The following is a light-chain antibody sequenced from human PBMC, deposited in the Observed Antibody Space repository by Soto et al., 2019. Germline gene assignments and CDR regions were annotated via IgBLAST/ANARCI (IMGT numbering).Light chain of an antibody. CDR2: DAS. J-gene: IGKJ5*01. Sequence: EIVLTQSPATLSLSPGDGVPLSCRASQTVGSYLSWYQHSPGQGPRLLVYDASNRATGIPARFSGSGSETDFTLTISSLEPEDFAVYYCQQRLHWPITFGQGTRLEIK. CDR3: QQRLHWPIT. V-gene: IGKV3-11*01. CDR1: QTVGSY.